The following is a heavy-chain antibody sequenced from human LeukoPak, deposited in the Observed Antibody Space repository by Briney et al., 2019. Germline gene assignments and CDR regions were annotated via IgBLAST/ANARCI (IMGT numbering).Heavy chain of an antibody. CDR1: GFTFSDYY. CDR3: AKGAYDYIEMGYFDY. V-gene: IGHV3-23*01. Sequence: GWSLRLSCAASGFTFSDYYISWIRQAPGKGLEGVSLIIGSSGDTFYADSVKGRFTISRDNSKNRLYLQINSLRAGDTALYYCAKGAYDYIEMGYFDYWGQGTLVTVSS. J-gene: IGHJ4*02. CDR2: IIGSSGDT. D-gene: IGHD5-12*01.